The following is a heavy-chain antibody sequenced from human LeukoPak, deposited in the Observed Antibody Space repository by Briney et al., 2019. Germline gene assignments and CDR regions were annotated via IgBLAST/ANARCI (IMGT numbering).Heavy chain of an antibody. CDR1: GYTFTGYY. V-gene: IGHV1-2*02. CDR3: ARTPTKWDYYMDV. CDR2: INPNSGVT. Sequence: ASVKVSCKASGYTFTGYYMHWVRQAPGQGLEWMGWINPNSGVTNYAQKFQGRVTMTRDTSISTAYMELSRLRSDDTAVYYCARTPTKWDYYMDVWGKGTTVTVSS. D-gene: IGHD1-26*01. J-gene: IGHJ6*03.